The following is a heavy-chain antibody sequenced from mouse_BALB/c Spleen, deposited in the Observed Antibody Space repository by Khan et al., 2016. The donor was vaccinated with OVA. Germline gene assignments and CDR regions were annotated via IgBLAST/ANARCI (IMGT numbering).Heavy chain of an antibody. D-gene: IGHD1-1*01. CDR1: GFTFGDYV. V-gene: IGHV1S136*01. Sequence: VQLQQSGPELVKPGASVRMSCKASGFTFGDYVMHWVRQKPGQGLEWIGYIYPYNDATESTERFKGKATLTLDKSSSTAYMDLSSLTSADSAVYYCGRSATDYYTVEYWGQGTSVTVSS. CDR3: GRSATDYYTVEY. J-gene: IGHJ4*01. CDR2: IYPYNDAT.